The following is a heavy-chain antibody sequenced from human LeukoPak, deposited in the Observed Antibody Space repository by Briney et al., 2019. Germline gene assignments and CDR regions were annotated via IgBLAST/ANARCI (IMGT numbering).Heavy chain of an antibody. D-gene: IGHD2-8*01. CDR1: GYTFTSYG. CDR3: ARVGYCTNGVCSPLYYYMDV. Sequence: AAVTVSCKSSGYTFTSYGFSWVRPAPGQGLEWMGWICAYNGNRNYAQKLQGRVTMTTDTSTSTAYMELRSMRSDDSAVYYCARVGYCTNGVCSPLYYYMDVWGKGTTVTVSS. J-gene: IGHJ6*03. V-gene: IGHV1-18*01. CDR2: ICAYNGNR.